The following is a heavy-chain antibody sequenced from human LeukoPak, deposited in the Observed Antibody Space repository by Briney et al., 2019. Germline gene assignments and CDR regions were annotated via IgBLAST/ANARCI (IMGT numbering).Heavy chain of an antibody. CDR2: MNPNSGNT. D-gene: IGHD1-7*01. V-gene: IGHV1-8*03. Sequence: ASVKVSCKASGYTFTSYDINWVRQATGQGLEWMGWMNPNSGNTGYAQKFQGRVTITRNTSISTAYMELSSLRSEDTAVYYCAKDPKTGTTSPWGQGTLVTVSS. CDR1: GYTFTSYD. J-gene: IGHJ5*02. CDR3: AKDPKTGTTSP.